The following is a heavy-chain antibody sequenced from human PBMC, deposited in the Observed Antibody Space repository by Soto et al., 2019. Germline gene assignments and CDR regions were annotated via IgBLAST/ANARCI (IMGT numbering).Heavy chain of an antibody. V-gene: IGHV4-39*01. Sequence: SETLSLTCTVSGGSISSSSFYWGWVRQPPGKGLEWIGNIYFSGNTYYNPSLKGRLTISVDTSKNQFSLKLSSVTAADTAVYYCVRLISGTGYYVPTDFYFHYWAQGSLVTVSS. CDR2: IYFSGNT. CDR1: GGSISSSSFY. CDR3: VRLISGTGYYVPTDFYFHY. J-gene: IGHJ4*02. D-gene: IGHD3-9*01.